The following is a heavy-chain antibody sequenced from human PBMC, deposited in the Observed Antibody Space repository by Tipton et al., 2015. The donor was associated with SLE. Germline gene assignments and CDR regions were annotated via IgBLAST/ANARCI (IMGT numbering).Heavy chain of an antibody. D-gene: IGHD3-22*01. V-gene: IGHV4-61*09. CDR2: IYTSGRT. CDR3: ARGTNYDSSGYYPY. CDR1: GGSISSDTFY. J-gene: IGHJ4*02. Sequence: TLSLTCIVSGGSISSDTFYWSWLRQPAGKGLEWFGHIYTSGRTNYNPSLTTRVTISVDMSKNQFSLKLTSVTAADTALYYCARGTNYDSSGYYPYWGQGTLVTVSS.